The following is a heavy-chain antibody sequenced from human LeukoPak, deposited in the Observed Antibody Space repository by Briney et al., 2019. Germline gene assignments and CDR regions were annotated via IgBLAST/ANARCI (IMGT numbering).Heavy chain of an antibody. CDR3: AKPLHYYDSSGYSPEYYFDY. CDR2: ISYDGSNK. D-gene: IGHD3-22*01. J-gene: IGHJ4*02. CDR1: GFTFSSYG. Sequence: GGSLRLSCAASGFTFSSYGMHWVRKAPGKGLEWVAVISYDGSNKYYADSVKGRFTISRDNSKNTPYLQMNSLRAEDTAVYYCAKPLHYYDSSGYSPEYYFDYWGQGTLVTVSS. V-gene: IGHV3-30*18.